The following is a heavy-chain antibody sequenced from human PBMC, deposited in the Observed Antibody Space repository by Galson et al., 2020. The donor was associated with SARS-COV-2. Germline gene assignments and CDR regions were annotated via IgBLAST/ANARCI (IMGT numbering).Heavy chain of an antibody. CDR2: IKRKGFSYAT. CDR3: TIGYCGSTSCYPRFDP. CDR1: GLTFSGSA. Sequence: GGSLRLSCAASGLTFSGSAVHWVRQAPGKGLEWVGRIKRKGFSYATAYAVSVNGRFTMSRDDSENTAYLQMNSLKIEDTAVYYCTIGYCGSTSCYPRFDPWGPGTLVTVSS. J-gene: IGHJ5*02. V-gene: IGHV3-73*01. D-gene: IGHD2-2*03.